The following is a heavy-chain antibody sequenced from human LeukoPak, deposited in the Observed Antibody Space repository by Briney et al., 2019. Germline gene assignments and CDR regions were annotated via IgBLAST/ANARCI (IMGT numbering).Heavy chain of an antibody. CDR3: ARGRSAVAGGFDY. CDR1: GFTFSSYA. Sequence: GGSLRLSCAASGFTFSSYAMHWVRQAPGKGLEWVAVISYDGSNKYYADSVKGRFTISRDNSKNTLYLQMNSLRAEDTAVCYCARGRSAVAGGFDYWGQGTLVTVSS. CDR2: ISYDGSNK. D-gene: IGHD6-19*01. J-gene: IGHJ4*02. V-gene: IGHV3-30-3*01.